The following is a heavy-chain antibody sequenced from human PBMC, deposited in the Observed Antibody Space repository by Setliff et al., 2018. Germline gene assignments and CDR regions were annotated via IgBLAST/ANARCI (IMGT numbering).Heavy chain of an antibody. CDR2: TIPMFGTT. J-gene: IGHJ6*03. CDR1: GGTFRNYG. D-gene: IGHD4-4*01. V-gene: IGHV1-69*13. Sequence: SVKVSCKATGGTFRNYGISWVRQAPGQGLEWMGGTIPMFGTTNYAQKFQGRVTITADESTSTAYMELSSLKSEDTAVYYCANEHGTTVTVENYHYYMDVWGKGTTVTVSS. CDR3: ANEHGTTVTVENYHYYMDV.